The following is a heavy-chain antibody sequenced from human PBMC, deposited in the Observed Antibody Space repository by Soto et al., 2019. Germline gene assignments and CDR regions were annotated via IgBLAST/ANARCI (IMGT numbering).Heavy chain of an antibody. CDR2: IIPIFGTA. Sequence: QVQLVQSGAEVKKPGSSVKVSCKASGGTFSSYSINWVRQAPGQGLEWMGEIIPIFGTANYAQKFQGRVTITADASTSTAYMELSSLRSEDRAVYYCARDGGRHSGGSDYWGQGTLVTVSS. CDR1: GGTFSSYS. D-gene: IGHD1-26*01. CDR3: ARDGGRHSGGSDY. V-gene: IGHV1-69*01. J-gene: IGHJ4*02.